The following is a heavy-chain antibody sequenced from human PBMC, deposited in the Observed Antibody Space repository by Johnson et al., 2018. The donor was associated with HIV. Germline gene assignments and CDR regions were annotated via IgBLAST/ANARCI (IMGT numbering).Heavy chain of an antibody. D-gene: IGHD3-10*02. Sequence: QVQLVESGGGVVQPGRSLRLSCAASGFTFSSYAMHWVRQAPGKGLEWVAVISYDGSNKYYADSVKGRFTISRDNAKNSLYLQMNSLRVEDTAMYYCAKANYYVYAFDIWGQGTMVTVSS. CDR3: AKANYYVYAFDI. J-gene: IGHJ3*02. CDR2: ISYDGSNK. V-gene: IGHV3-30*04. CDR1: GFTFSSYA.